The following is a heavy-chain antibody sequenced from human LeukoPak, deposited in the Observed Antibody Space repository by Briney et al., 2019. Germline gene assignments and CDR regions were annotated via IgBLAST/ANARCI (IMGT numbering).Heavy chain of an antibody. Sequence: SETLSLTCAVYGGSFSGYYWSWFRQPPGKGLEWIGGINHSGSTNYNPSLKSRVTISVDTSKNQFSLKLSSVTAADTAVYYCARGFSSRLLWFGELLGFDPWGQGTLVTVSS. CDR3: ARGFSSRLLWFGELLGFDP. CDR1: GGSFSGYY. V-gene: IGHV4-34*01. CDR2: INHSGST. D-gene: IGHD3-10*01. J-gene: IGHJ5*02.